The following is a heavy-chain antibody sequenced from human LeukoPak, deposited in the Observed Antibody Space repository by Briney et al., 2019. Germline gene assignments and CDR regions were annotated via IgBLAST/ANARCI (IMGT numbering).Heavy chain of an antibody. CDR1: GGSISSGSYS. D-gene: IGHD4-23*01. V-gene: IGHV4-39*01. Sequence: PSETLSLTCTVSGGSISSGSYSWSWIRQPPGKGLEWIGEINHSGSTNYNPSLKSRVTISVDTSKNQFSLKLSSVTAADTAVYYCARQTALRWWHRGFDPWGQGTLVTVSS. CDR2: INHSGST. J-gene: IGHJ5*02. CDR3: ARQTALRWWHRGFDP.